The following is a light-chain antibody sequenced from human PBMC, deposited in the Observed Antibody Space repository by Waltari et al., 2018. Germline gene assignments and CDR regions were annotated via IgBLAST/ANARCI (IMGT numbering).Light chain of an antibody. CDR3: SSYSVTSGSHIL. J-gene: IGLJ2*01. Sequence: QSALTQPPSASGSLGQSVTISCTGTSRDVGGYNYVSWYQQNPDKAPKLIIYEVTKRPSGVPDRFACSKSGSTASLPVCGLQGDDGADYYCSSYSVTSGSHILFGGGTKLTVL. CDR1: SRDVGGYNY. V-gene: IGLV2-8*01. CDR2: EVT.